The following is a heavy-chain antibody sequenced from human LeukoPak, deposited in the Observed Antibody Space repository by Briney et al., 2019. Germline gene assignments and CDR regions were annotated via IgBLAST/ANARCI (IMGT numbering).Heavy chain of an antibody. CDR1: GFTFSTYS. V-gene: IGHV3-30*02. Sequence: GGSLRLSCAASGFTFSTYSVNWVRQAPGKGLEWVAFIRYDGSNKYYADSVKGRFTISRDNSKNTLYLQMNSLRAEDTAVYYCAKGPLLWFGEADAFDIWGQGTMVTVSS. CDR3: AKGPLLWFGEADAFDI. D-gene: IGHD3-10*01. CDR2: IRYDGSNK. J-gene: IGHJ3*02.